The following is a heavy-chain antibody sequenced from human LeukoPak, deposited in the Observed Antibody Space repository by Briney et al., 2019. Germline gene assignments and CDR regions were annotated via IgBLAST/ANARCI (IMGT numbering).Heavy chain of an antibody. V-gene: IGHV3-23*01. CDR3: AKAPVWNYYYGLDV. Sequence: GGSLRLSCAASGLTARNNVNNTMSWVRHAPGKGLEWVSGITTSGSTYYADSVKGRFTISRENSNNTLYLHMDSLRAEDTAVYYCAKAPVWNYYYGLDVWGQGTTVTVSS. CDR1: GLTARNNVNNT. J-gene: IGHJ6*02. CDR2: ITTSGST. D-gene: IGHD2-21*01.